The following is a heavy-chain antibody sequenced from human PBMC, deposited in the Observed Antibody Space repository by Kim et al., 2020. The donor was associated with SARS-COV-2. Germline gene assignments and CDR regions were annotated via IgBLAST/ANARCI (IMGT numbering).Heavy chain of an antibody. CDR2: IYYSGST. CDR1: GGSISSGGYY. J-gene: IGHJ4*02. Sequence: SETLSLTCTVSGGSISSGGYYWSWIRQHPGKGLEWIGYIYYSGSTYYNPSLKSRVTISVDTSKNQFSLKLSSVTAADTAVYYCARVCSSTSCYLYGGFDYWGQGTLVTVSS. CDR3: ARVCSSTSCYLYGGFDY. D-gene: IGHD2-2*01. V-gene: IGHV4-31*03.